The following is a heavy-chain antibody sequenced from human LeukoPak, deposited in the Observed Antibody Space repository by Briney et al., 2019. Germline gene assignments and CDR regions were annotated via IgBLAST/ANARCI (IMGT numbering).Heavy chain of an antibody. Sequence: GASVKVSCEVSGYTLTELSTHWVRQAPGQGLEWMGGFDPEDGETVYAQKFQGRVTMTEDTSTDTAYMELSSLRSEDTAVYYCTTANRLTRDSSGYYPDYWGQGTLVTVSS. V-gene: IGHV1-24*01. J-gene: IGHJ4*02. CDR2: FDPEDGET. D-gene: IGHD3-22*01. CDR3: TTANRLTRDSSGYYPDY. CDR1: GYTLTELS.